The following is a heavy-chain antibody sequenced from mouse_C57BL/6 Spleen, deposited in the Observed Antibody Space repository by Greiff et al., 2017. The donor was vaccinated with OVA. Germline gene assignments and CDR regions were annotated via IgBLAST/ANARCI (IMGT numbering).Heavy chain of an antibody. V-gene: IGHV5-4*03. CDR1: GFTFSSYA. Sequence: EVMLVESGGGLVKPGGSLKLSCAASGFTFSSYAMSWVRQTPEKRLEWVATISDGGSYTYYPDNVKGRFTISRDNAKNNLYLQMSHLKSEDTAMYYCARGSSTMVTTAYFDYWGQGTTLTVSS. D-gene: IGHD2-2*01. CDR2: ISDGGSYT. CDR3: ARGSSTMVTTAYFDY. J-gene: IGHJ2*01.